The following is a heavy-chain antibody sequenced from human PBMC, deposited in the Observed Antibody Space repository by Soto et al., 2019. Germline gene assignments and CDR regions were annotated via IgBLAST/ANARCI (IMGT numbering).Heavy chain of an antibody. CDR3: ARSYYYDSSGYYNGY. Sequence: ASVKVSCKASGYTFTSYGISWVRQAPGQGLEWKGWISAYNGNTNYAQKLQGRVTMTSDTSTSTAYMELRSLRSDDTAVYYCARSYYYDSSGYYNGYSGQGTLVTVST. CDR1: GYTFTSYG. CDR2: ISAYNGNT. J-gene: IGHJ4*02. D-gene: IGHD3-22*01. V-gene: IGHV1-18*01.